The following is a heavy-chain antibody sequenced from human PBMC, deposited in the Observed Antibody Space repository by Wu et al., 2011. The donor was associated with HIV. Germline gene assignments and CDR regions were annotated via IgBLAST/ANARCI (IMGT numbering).Heavy chain of an antibody. Sequence: QVQLVQSGAEVKKPGASVKVSCKASGYIFTTFDINWVRQAPGQGLEWMGIINPDGGITSYAQNFQDRVTMTTDTSTSTVYMELNSLRSEDTAVYYCARDPLRTKRAFDIWGQGTMVTVSS. V-gene: IGHV1-46*01. CDR3: ARDPLRTKRAFDI. J-gene: IGHJ3*02. CDR2: INPDGGIT. CDR1: GYIFTTFD. D-gene: IGHD2-8*01.